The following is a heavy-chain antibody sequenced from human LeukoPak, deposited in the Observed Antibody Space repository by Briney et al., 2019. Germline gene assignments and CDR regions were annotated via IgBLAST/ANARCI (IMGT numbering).Heavy chain of an antibody. CDR1: GYTFTSYD. D-gene: IGHD3-22*01. J-gene: IGHJ4*02. CDR3: ARRSDDYDSSAYYH. CDR2: VNLNSGSS. V-gene: IGHV1-8*01. Sequence: ASVKVSCKASGYTFTSYDITWMRQANGQGLEWMGWVNLNSGSSGYAQTFQGKVTMTRNTATSTAYMDLRRNTLDDTAMYYCARRSDDYDSSAYYHWGLGTLVTVSP.